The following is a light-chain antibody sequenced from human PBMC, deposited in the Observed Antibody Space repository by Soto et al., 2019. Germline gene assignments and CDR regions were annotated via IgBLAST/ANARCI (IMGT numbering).Light chain of an antibody. CDR3: SSYTSSSTYV. Sequence: QSVLTQPPSVSGSPGQSVIISCTGTSSDVGTYNRVSLYQQPPGTAPKLMIFEVNNRPAGVPDRFSGSKSGNTASLTISGLQAEDEAVYYCSSYTSSSTYVFGTGTKLTVL. CDR2: EVN. V-gene: IGLV2-18*02. CDR1: SSDVGTYNR. J-gene: IGLJ1*01.